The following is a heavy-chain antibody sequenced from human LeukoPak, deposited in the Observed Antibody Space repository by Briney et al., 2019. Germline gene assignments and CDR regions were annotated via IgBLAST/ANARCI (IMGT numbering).Heavy chain of an antibody. V-gene: IGHV3-23*01. D-gene: IGHD3-16*01. CDR3: SKDDAWGRFYR. Sequence: GGSLRLSCAASGFTFSSHGMNWVRQDPGKGLEEVSGSSSLGGRTYYAESVKSRFTVTRDNSRNTLHLQMNSLRAEDTAVYYCSKDDAWGRFYRWGQGTLVTVSS. CDR2: SSSLGGRT. J-gene: IGHJ1*01. CDR1: GFTFSSHG.